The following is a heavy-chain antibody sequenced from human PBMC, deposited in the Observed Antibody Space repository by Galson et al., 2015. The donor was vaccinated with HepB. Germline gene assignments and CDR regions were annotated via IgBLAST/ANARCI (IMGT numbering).Heavy chain of an antibody. CDR3: ARESNWAYDS. J-gene: IGHJ4*02. V-gene: IGHV3-53*01. D-gene: IGHD3-16*01. CDR2: IYPSGAT. Sequence: SLRLSCAVSGFRVGESFLSWVRQVPGGGLEYVSDIYPSGATYYRDSVRGRFTMSRDAFQNSLYLQVNNLRVEDTAIYFCARESNWAYDSWGTGTLVTVSS. CDR1: GFRVGESF.